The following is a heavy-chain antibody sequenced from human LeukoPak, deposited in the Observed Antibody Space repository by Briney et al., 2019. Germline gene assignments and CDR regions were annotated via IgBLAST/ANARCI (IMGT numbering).Heavy chain of an antibody. CDR2: IYTSGST. V-gene: IGHV4-4*07. D-gene: IGHD4-11*01. J-gene: IGHJ5*02. Sequence: SETLSLTCTVSGGSISSYYWSWIRQPAGKGLEWIGRIYTSGSTNYNPSLKSRVTMSVDTSKNQFSLKLSSVTATDTAVYYCARYHSNYFWFDPWGQGTLVTVSS. CDR3: ARYHSNYFWFDP. CDR1: GGSISSYY.